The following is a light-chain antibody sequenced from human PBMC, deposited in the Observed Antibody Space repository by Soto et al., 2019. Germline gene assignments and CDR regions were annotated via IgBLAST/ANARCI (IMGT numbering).Light chain of an antibody. J-gene: IGKJ2*01. V-gene: IGKV3-15*01. CDR3: QQYNNWPPYT. CDR2: GAS. Sequence: EIVMTQSPATLSVSPGERATLSCRASQSVSSNLAWYQQKPGQAPRLLIYGASTRATGIPARFSGSGSGTEFTLTISSRKSEEFAVYYCQQYNNWPPYTFGQGTKLEIK. CDR1: QSVSSN.